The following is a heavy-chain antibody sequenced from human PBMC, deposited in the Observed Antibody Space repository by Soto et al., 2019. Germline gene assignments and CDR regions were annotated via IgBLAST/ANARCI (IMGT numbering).Heavy chain of an antibody. J-gene: IGHJ4*02. V-gene: IGHV3-48*01. Sequence: GGSLRLSYASSGFNFRSYSMNLVRQAPGKGLEWVSYISSSSSTIYYADSVKGRFTISRDNAKNSLYLQMNSLRAEDTAVYYCAREMAALNYFDYWGQGTLVTVSS. CDR3: AREMAALNYFDY. CDR1: GFNFRSYS. D-gene: IGHD2-15*01. CDR2: ISSSSSTI.